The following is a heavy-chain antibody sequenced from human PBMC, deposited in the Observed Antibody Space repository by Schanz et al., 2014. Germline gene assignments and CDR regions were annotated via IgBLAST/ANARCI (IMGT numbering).Heavy chain of an antibody. CDR3: AGAFDSSGYYFDY. CDR2: VNPSVRGT. Sequence: QVHLVQSGAEVKKPGASVKVSCKASGYTLSAYSLHWVRQAPGQGLEWMGIVNPSVRGTHFAREFQGRVTVTSDTSTSTVYMELSGLRSEDTAVYYCAGAFDSSGYYFDYWGQGTLXTVSS. CDR1: GYTLSAYS. D-gene: IGHD3-22*01. J-gene: IGHJ4*02. V-gene: IGHV1-46*03.